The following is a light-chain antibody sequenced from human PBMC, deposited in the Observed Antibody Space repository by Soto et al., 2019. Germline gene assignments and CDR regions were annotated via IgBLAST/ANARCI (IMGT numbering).Light chain of an antibody. Sequence: NQMTQSPSSLSASVGDSVTITCRASLGIGKFLAWYQQRPGKVPKLLIYGASPLQSGVPSRFSGRGSVRDFTLTISSLQPEDVATYYCQKYNSFPLTFGQGTKVELK. CDR3: QKYNSFPLT. CDR1: LGIGKF. CDR2: GAS. V-gene: IGKV1-27*01. J-gene: IGKJ1*01.